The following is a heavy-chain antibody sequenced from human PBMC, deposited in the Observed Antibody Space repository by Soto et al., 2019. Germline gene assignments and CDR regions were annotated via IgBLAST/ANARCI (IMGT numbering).Heavy chain of an antibody. CDR1: GDTFTKYD. CDR2: MNPSNGKA. Sequence: QVQLVQSGAEVKKPGASVKVSCKASGDTFTKYDINWVRQATGQGLEWMGWMNPSNGKAGYAQNFRGRVTMTSNTSISTAYMELSGLRSEDTAVYYCARRKERSGPNYFDFWGQGNLVTVSS. V-gene: IGHV1-8*01. J-gene: IGHJ4*02. CDR3: ARRKERSGPNYFDF. D-gene: IGHD6-25*01.